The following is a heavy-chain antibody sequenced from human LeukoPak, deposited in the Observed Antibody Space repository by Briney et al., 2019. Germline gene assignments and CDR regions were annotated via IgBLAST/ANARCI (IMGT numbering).Heavy chain of an antibody. J-gene: IGHJ4*02. V-gene: IGHV4-39*01. CDR3: ARHGADIVVVPSGSVVY. CDR1: GGSISSISYY. D-gene: IGHD2-2*01. CDR2: IYNSGST. Sequence: SETLSLTCTVSGGSISSISYYWGWIRQPPGKGLEWIGSIYNSGSTYYNPSLKSRVTISVDMSKNQFSLKLSSLTAADTAVYYCARHGADIVVVPSGSVVYWGQGTLVTVSS.